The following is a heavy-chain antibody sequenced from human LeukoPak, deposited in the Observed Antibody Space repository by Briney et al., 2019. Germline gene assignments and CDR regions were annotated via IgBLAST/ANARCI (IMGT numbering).Heavy chain of an antibody. D-gene: IGHD6-13*01. CDR2: FYYSGST. CDR1: GGSISSYY. V-gene: IGHV4-59*08. Sequence: SETLSLTCTVSGGSISSYYWSWIRQPPGKGLEWIGYFYYSGSTNYNPSLKSRVTISVDTSKNQFSLKLSSVTAADTAVYYCATPAGYSSSWYLGYYYYGMDVWGQGTTVTVSS. CDR3: ATPAGYSSSWYLGYYYYGMDV. J-gene: IGHJ6*02.